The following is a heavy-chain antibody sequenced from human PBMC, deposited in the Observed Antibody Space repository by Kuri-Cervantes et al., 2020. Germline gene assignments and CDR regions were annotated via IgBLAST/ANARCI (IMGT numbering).Heavy chain of an antibody. J-gene: IGHJ4*01. Sequence: SLKISCVASGFTFDDHAMHWVRQVPGKGLEWVSGINWKSDNIGYADSVKGRFTISRDNSKNSLYLQMNSLRAEDTAVYYCAKVKGRWELLRLQYYFDYWGQGTLVTVSS. CDR2: INWKSDNI. D-gene: IGHD1-26*01. CDR3: AKVKGRWELLRLQYYFDY. CDR1: GFTFDDHA. V-gene: IGHV3-9*01.